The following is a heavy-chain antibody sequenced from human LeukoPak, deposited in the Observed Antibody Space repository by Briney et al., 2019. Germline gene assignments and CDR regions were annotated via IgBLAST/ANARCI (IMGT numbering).Heavy chain of an antibody. CDR3: SRDQPAPVTSLFDY. J-gene: IGHJ4*02. D-gene: IGHD2-2*01. V-gene: IGHV3-23*01. Sequence: GGSLRLSCADPGFTFSKTAMCWVRQAPGKGLEWVSAIRGNGVSTYYADSVKGRFTISRDNSKNTLYLQMNNLRVEDTALYYCSRDQPAPVTSLFDYWPQGPLVTVST. CDR1: GFTFSKTA. CDR2: IRGNGVST.